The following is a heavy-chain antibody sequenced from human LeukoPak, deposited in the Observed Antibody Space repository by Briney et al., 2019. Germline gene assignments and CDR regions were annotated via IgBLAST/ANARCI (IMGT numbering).Heavy chain of an antibody. V-gene: IGHV5-51*01. J-gene: IGHJ4*02. Sequence: GESLKISCKGAAYSFTSYWIAWVRQMPGKGLEWMGIIYPGDSDTRYSPSFQGQVTISADKSISTAYLQWSSLKASDTAMYYCARRDDSSGYYYYYWGQGTPVTVSS. CDR1: AYSFTSYW. D-gene: IGHD3-22*01. CDR2: IYPGDSDT. CDR3: ARRDDSSGYYYYY.